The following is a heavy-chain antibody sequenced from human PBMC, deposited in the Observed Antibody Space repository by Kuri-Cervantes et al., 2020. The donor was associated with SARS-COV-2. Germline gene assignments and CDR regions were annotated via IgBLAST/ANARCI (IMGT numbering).Heavy chain of an antibody. D-gene: IGHD5-24*01. Sequence: SETLSLTCAVSGYSISSGYYWGWIRQPPGKGLEWIGSISHSGSTYYNASFKSRVTISVDTSKNQFSLKLNSVTAADTAVYYCARTTGDAYRIFDFWGQGTLVTVSS. CDR3: ARTTGDAYRIFDF. CDR1: GYSISSGYY. J-gene: IGHJ4*02. CDR2: ISHSGST. V-gene: IGHV4-38-2*01.